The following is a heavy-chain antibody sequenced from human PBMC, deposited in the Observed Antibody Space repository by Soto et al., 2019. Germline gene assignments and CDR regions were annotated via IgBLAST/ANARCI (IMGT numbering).Heavy chain of an antibody. J-gene: IGHJ1*01. CDR1: GGTFSSYA. V-gene: IGHV1-69*06. Sequence: YSVQLSCKASGGTFSSYAISWVRQAPGQGLEWMGGIIPIFGTANYAQKFQGRVTITADKSTSTAYMELSSLRSEDTAVYYYEISKKAGAGIATHFFTYLGQRTMATVSS. D-gene: IGHD3-3*02. CDR2: IIPIFGTA. CDR3: EISKKAGAGIATHFFTY.